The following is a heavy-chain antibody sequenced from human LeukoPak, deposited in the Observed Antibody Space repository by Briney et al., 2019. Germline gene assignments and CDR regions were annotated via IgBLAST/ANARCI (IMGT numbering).Heavy chain of an antibody. CDR2: ISSFSSTI. D-gene: IGHD2-2*01. CDR1: GFTFSSYS. J-gene: IGHJ4*02. V-gene: IGHV3-48*04. CDR3: ERDPSLYCGTTSCYDLDY. Sequence: GGSLRLSCAASGFTFSSYSINWVRQAAGKWLEWVSYISSFSSTIYYADSVKGRFTISRDNAKNSLYLQMDSLSAEDTAVYYCERDPSLYCGTTSCYDLDYWGQGTLVTVSS.